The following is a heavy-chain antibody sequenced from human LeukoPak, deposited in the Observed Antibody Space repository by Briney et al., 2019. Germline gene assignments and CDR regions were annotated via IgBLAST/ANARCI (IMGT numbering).Heavy chain of an antibody. J-gene: IGHJ4*02. Sequence: GGSLRLSCAASGFTFSSYTLSWVRQAPGKGLEWASGISGSGGSTYYADSVKGRFTISRDNSKNTLYLQMNSLSVEDTAVYYCARVGYYASGPFSYFDYWGQGTLVTVSS. V-gene: IGHV3-23*01. CDR1: GFTFSSYT. CDR2: ISGSGGST. D-gene: IGHD3-10*01. CDR3: ARVGYYASGPFSYFDY.